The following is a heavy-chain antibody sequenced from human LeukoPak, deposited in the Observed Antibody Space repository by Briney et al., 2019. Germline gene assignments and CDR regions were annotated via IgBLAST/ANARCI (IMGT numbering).Heavy chain of an antibody. CDR3: GKGSLAVPATPLDF. J-gene: IGHJ4*02. Sequence: PGGSLRLSCTASGFDFSNSFMTWVRQAPGKGLEWISYISSRSTTIYYADSVKGRFTISRDNGKNTVYLQMTNMRVDDTAVFYCGKGSLAVPATPLDFWGQGTLVTVSS. CDR1: GFDFSNSF. D-gene: IGHD2-15*01. CDR2: ISSRSTTI. V-gene: IGHV3-11*01.